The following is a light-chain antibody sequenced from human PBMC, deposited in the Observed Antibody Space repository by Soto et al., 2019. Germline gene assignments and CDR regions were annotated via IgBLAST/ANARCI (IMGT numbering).Light chain of an antibody. CDR3: AAWDDTLNGVV. V-gene: IGLV1-44*01. Sequence: QPVLTQAPSASGTPGQRVTISCSGSRSDIGSNTVNWYQQLPGTAPKLLIYSNDQRPSGVPDRFSGSKSGTSASLAISGLQSDDEADYYCAAWDDTLNGVVFGGGTKLTVL. J-gene: IGLJ2*01. CDR2: SND. CDR1: RSDIGSNT.